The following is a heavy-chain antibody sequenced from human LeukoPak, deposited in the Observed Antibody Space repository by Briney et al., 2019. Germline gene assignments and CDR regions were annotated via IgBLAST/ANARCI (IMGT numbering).Heavy chain of an antibody. CDR2: ISSSSSYI. Sequence: GGSLRLSCAASGFTFSSYAMHWVRQAPGKGLEWVSSISSSSSYIYYADSVKGRFTISKDNAKNSLYLQMNSLRAEDTAVYYCARGHDYANYMDVWGKGTTVTVSS. J-gene: IGHJ6*03. CDR3: ARGHDYANYMDV. V-gene: IGHV3-21*01. D-gene: IGHD4-17*01. CDR1: GFTFSSYA.